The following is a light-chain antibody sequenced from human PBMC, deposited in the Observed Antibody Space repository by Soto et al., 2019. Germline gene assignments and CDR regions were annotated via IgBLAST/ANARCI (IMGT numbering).Light chain of an antibody. V-gene: IGLV2-14*03. Sequence: QSALTQPASVSGSPGQSITISCTGTSSDVGGYNYVSWYQQHPGKAPQLLINDVSNRPSGISDRFSCSKSGNTASLTISGLQAEDEADYYCSSYTSSTTNVFGTGTKLTVL. CDR2: DVS. CDR3: SSYTSSTTNV. J-gene: IGLJ1*01. CDR1: SSDVGGYNY.